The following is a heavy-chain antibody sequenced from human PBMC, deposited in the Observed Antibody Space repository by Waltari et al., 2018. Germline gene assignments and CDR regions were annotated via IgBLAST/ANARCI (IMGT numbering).Heavy chain of an antibody. CDR3: VRDERQLGPFDS. J-gene: IGHJ4*02. D-gene: IGHD6-6*01. CDR1: GGSISDSNYY. CDR2: IYYRGAT. Sequence: QLQLQESGPGLVKPSETLSLTCTVSGGSISDSNYYWGWIRKPPGKGLEWIGSIYYRGATYHTSSLKSRVTISIETSKNQFSLRLRSVTAADTAVYYCVRDERQLGPFDSWGQGALVTVSS. V-gene: IGHV4-39*07.